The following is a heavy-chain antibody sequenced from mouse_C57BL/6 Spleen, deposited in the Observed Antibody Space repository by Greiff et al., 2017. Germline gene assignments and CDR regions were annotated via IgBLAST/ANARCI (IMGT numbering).Heavy chain of an antibody. CDR2: IDPENGDT. V-gene: IGHV14-4*01. D-gene: IGHD1-1*01. J-gene: IGHJ1*03. Sequence: VQLQQSGAELVRPGASVKLSCTASGFNIKDDYMHWVKQRPEQGLEWIGWIDPENGDTEYASKFQGKATITADTSSNTAYLQLSSLTSEDTAVYYCTTVLYYGSSSHWYFDVWGTGTTVTVSS. CDR3: TTVLYYGSSSHWYFDV. CDR1: GFNIKDDY.